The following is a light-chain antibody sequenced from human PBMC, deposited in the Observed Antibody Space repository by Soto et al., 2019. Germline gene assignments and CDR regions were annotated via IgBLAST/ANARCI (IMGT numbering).Light chain of an antibody. CDR1: SSNIGNNY. CDR2: ENN. J-gene: IGLJ2*01. V-gene: IGLV1-51*01. Sequence: QSALTQPPSVSAAPGQTVTISCSGSSSNIGNNYVSWYQQFPGTAPKLLIYENNKRPSGIPDRFSGSKSGTSATLGITGLQTGDEADYYCGTWDSSLSAVFGGGTKLTVL. CDR3: GTWDSSLSAV.